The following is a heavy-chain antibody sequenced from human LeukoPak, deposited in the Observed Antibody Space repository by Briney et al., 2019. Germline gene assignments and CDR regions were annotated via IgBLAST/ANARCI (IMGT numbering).Heavy chain of an antibody. CDR1: GLTLSTYW. J-gene: IGHJ6*02. Sequence: GGSLRLSCVASGLTLSTYWMNWVRQAPGKGLEWVANIMQDGSVQHYVDSVKGWFTISRDNAKNSLYLQMNSLRAEDTALYYCARDYTATGGVDVWGQGTTVTVS. D-gene: IGHD2-21*02. V-gene: IGHV3-7*01. CDR3: ARDYTATGGVDV. CDR2: IMQDGSVQ.